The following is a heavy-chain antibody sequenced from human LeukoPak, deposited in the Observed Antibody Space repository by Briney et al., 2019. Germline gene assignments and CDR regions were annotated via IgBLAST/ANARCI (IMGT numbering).Heavy chain of an antibody. CDR2: IYPGDSDT. CDR3: ARSLYSSSWHNWFDP. V-gene: IGHV5-51*01. D-gene: IGHD6-13*01. Sequence: RSGESLKISCEGSGYSFTSYWIGWVRQMPGKGLEWMGIIYPGDSDTRYSPSFQGQVTISADKSISTAHLQWSSLKASDTAMYYCARSLYSSSWHNWFDPWGQGTLVTVSS. CDR1: GYSFTSYW. J-gene: IGHJ5*02.